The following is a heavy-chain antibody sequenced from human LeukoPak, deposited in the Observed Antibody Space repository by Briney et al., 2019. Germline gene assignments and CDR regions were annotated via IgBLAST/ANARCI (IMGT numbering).Heavy chain of an antibody. V-gene: IGHV3-30*18. CDR2: ILYDGSNK. J-gene: IGHJ4*02. CDR1: GLTFSSYD. CDR3: AKDGGMVRGVIITYSFDY. D-gene: IGHD3-10*01. Sequence: GRSLTLSCAPSGLTFSSYDIHWVRQPPGKGLEWVTIILYDGSNKYYEDSVKGRFTISRDNSKNTLYLQMNSLRAEDTAVYYCAKDGGMVRGVIITYSFDYWGQGTLVTVSS.